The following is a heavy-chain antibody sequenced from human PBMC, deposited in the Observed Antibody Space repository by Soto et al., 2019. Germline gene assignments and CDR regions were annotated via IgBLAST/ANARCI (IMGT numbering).Heavy chain of an antibody. CDR3: ARDLAFCSGGSCYRNYYYSDMDV. Sequence: PGGSLRLSCAASGFTFSSYSMNWVRQAPGKGLEWVSYISSSSSTIYYADSVKGRFTISRDNAKNSLYLQMNSLRAEDTAVYYCARDLAFCSGGSCYRNYYYSDMDVWGKGTTVTVSS. J-gene: IGHJ6*03. CDR2: ISSSSSTI. D-gene: IGHD2-15*01. V-gene: IGHV3-48*04. CDR1: GFTFSSYS.